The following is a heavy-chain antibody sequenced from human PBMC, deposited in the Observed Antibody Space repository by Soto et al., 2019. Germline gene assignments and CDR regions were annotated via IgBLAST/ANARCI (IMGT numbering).Heavy chain of an antibody. V-gene: IGHV5-10-1*01. CDR3: ARLSMVRGVSEGPYYYYYGMDV. J-gene: IGHJ6*02. CDR2: IDPSDPYT. CDR1: GYHFTSYW. D-gene: IGHD3-10*01. Sequence: PGESLKISCTVSGYHFTSYWISWVRQMPGKGLEWMGRIDPSDPYTNYSPSFQGHVTISADKSISTAYLQWSSLKASDTAMYYCARLSMVRGVSEGPYYYYYGMDVWGQGTTVTVSS.